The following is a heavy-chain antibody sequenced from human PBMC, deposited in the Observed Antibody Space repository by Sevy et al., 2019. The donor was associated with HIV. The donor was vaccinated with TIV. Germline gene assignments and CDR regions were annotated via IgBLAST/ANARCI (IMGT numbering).Heavy chain of an antibody. CDR2: IIPIFGTA. CDR1: GGTFSSYA. Sequence: ASVKVSCKASGGTFSSYAISWVRQAPGQGLEWMGGIIPIFGTANYAQKFQGRVTITADKSTSKAYMELSSLRSEDTALYYCARGGDYYDSSGYPNRGAFDIWGQGTMVTVSS. CDR3: ARGGDYYDSSGYPNRGAFDI. V-gene: IGHV1-69*06. D-gene: IGHD3-22*01. J-gene: IGHJ3*02.